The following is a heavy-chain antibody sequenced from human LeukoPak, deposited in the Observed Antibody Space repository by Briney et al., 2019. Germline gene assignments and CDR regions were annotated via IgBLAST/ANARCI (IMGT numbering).Heavy chain of an antibody. CDR2: ISGSGGST. J-gene: IGHJ5*02. CDR1: GFTFSSYA. D-gene: IGHD2-2*02. CDR3: AKLFYIVVVPAAISA. Sequence: GGSLRLSCAASGFTFSSYAMSWVRQAPGKGLEWVSAISGSGGSTYYADSVGGRFTISRDNSKNTLYLQMNSLRAEDTAVYYCAKLFYIVVVPAAISAWGQGTLVAVSS. V-gene: IGHV3-23*01.